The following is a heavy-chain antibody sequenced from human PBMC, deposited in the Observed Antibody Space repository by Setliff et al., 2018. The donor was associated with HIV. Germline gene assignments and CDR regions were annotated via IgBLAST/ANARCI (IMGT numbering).Heavy chain of an antibody. J-gene: IGHJ3*02. CDR3: ARPYYDSSDYSWVDAFDI. CDR2: IYHSGSN. Sequence: SETLSLTCAVYGESFSGYYWSWIRQSPGKGLEWIGEIYHSGSNNYSPSLKSRVTISLDKSKNQFSLKLSSVTAADTAVYYCARPYYDSSDYSWVDAFDIWGQGTMVTVSS. CDR1: GESFSGYY. V-gene: IGHV4-34*01. D-gene: IGHD3-22*01.